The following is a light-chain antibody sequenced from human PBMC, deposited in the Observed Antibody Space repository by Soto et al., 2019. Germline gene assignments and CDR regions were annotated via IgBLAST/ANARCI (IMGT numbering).Light chain of an antibody. CDR1: QSVSSN. CDR3: QQYNNWPPAWT. V-gene: IGKV3-15*01. Sequence: ETVMTQSPATLSVSPGERVTLSCRASQSVSSNLAWYQQKPGQAPRLLIYGASTRATGIPARFSGSGSGTEFTLTISSLQSEDFAVYYCQQYNNWPPAWTFGQGTKVEIK. CDR2: GAS. J-gene: IGKJ1*01.